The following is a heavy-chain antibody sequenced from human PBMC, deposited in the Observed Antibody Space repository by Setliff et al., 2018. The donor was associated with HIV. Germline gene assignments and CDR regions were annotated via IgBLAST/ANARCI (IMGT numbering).Heavy chain of an antibody. D-gene: IGHD1-26*01. V-gene: IGHV1-2*06. Sequence: ASVKVSCKTSGYTFTDHYVHWVRQAPGQGLEWMGRISPDIGDTNYAQMFHGRVTMTRDTSTSTMYMELRSLRTDDTAVYYCAKDGGHWDLDYWGQGTLVTVSS. CDR1: GYTFTDHY. J-gene: IGHJ4*02. CDR3: AKDGGHWDLDY. CDR2: ISPDIGDT.